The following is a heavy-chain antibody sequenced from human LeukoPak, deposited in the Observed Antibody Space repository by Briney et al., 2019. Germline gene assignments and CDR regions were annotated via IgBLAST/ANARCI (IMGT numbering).Heavy chain of an antibody. CDR3: ARTTRGIVVVPAATVDY. D-gene: IGHD2-2*01. CDR2: FSSSSSHI. J-gene: IGHJ4*02. Sequence: GGSLRLSCAASGFTFSSYSMNWVRQAPGKGLEWVSYFSSSSSHIYYADSVKGRFTISRDNAKNSLYLQMNSLRAEDTAVYYCARTTRGIVVVPAATVDYWGQGTLVTVSS. V-gene: IGHV3-21*01. CDR1: GFTFSSYS.